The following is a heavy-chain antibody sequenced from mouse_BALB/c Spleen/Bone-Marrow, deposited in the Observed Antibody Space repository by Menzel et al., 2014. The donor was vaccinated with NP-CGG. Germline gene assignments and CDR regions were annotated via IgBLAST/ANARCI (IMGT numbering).Heavy chain of an antibody. D-gene: IGHD2-4*01. CDR2: IDPYYGGT. CDR3: TRDDSPYWYFDV. CDR1: GYSFTAYN. V-gene: IGHV1-39*01. J-gene: IGHJ1*01. Sequence: VQLKESGPELEKPGASVKISCKASGYSFTAYNMNWVKQSNGKSLEWIGSIDPYYGGTSYNQKFKGKATLTVDKSSSTAYMQLKTLTSEDSAVYCCTRDDSPYWYFDVWGAGTTVTVSS.